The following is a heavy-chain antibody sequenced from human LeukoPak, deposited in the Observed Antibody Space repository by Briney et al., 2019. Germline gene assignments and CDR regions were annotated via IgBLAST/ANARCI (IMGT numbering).Heavy chain of an antibody. CDR1: GGSFSGYY. CDR2: IYYSGST. Sequence: SETLSLTCAVYGGSFSGYYWSWIRQPPGKGLEWIGYIYYSGSTNYNPSLKSRVTISVDTSKNQFSLKLSSVTAADTAVYYCARSEVDYYGSGSYYNAGYFDYWGQGTLVTVSS. V-gene: IGHV4-59*01. J-gene: IGHJ4*02. CDR3: ARSEVDYYGSGSYYNAGYFDY. D-gene: IGHD3-10*01.